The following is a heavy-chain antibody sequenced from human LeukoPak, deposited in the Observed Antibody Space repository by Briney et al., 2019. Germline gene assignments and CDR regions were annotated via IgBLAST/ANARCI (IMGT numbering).Heavy chain of an antibody. V-gene: IGHV4-61*02. CDR1: GGSISSGSYY. D-gene: IGHD2-15*01. CDR3: ARGAPGYCSGGSCYTPFFDY. J-gene: IGHJ4*02. CDR2: IYTSGST. Sequence: SETLSLTCTVSGGSISSGSYYWSWIRQPAGKGLEWIGRIYTSGSTNYNPSLKSRVTISVDTSKNQFSLKLSSVTAADTAVYYCARGAPGYCSGGSCYTPFFDYWGQGTLVTVSS.